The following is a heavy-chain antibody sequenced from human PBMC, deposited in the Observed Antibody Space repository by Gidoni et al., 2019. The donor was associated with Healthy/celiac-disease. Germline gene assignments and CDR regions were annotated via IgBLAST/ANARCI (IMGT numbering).Heavy chain of an antibody. CDR1: GFTFSSYA. J-gene: IGHJ4*02. CDR2: ISYDGRNK. V-gene: IGHV3-30*04. CDR3: AVSGYHDY. D-gene: IGHD3-22*01. Sequence: QVQLVESGGDVVQPGRSLRLHCAASGFTFSSYAMHWVRQAPGKGLEWVAVISYDGRNKYYADSVKGRFTISRDNSKNTLYLQMNSLRAEDTAVYYCAVSGYHDYWGQGTLVTVSS.